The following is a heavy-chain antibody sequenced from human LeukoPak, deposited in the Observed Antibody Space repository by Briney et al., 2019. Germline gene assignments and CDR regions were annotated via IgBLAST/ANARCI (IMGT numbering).Heavy chain of an antibody. Sequence: PGGSLRLSCANSGFTVSSNYMRWVRQAPGKGLEWVSVIYSGGSTHYADSVKGRFTISRDKSKNTLYPQMNSLRAEDKAVYYWAREYCGGGFCSRVYWGQGTLVTVSS. CDR2: IYSGGST. J-gene: IGHJ4*02. CDR1: GFTVSSNY. CDR3: AREYCGGGFCSRVY. D-gene: IGHD2-21*01. V-gene: IGHV3-66*01.